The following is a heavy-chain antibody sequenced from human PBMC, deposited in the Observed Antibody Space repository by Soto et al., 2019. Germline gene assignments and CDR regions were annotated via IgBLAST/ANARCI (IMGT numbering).Heavy chain of an antibody. Sequence: ASVKVSCKASGYTFTGYYMHWVRQAPGQGLEWMGWINPNSGGTNYAQKFQGRVTMTRDTSISTAYMELSRLRSDDTAVYYCARARPQGGRLVLGYYYSGMDVWGQGTTVTVSS. D-gene: IGHD6-19*01. J-gene: IGHJ6*02. CDR3: ARARPQGGRLVLGYYYSGMDV. CDR1: GYTFTGYY. CDR2: INPNSGGT. V-gene: IGHV1-2*02.